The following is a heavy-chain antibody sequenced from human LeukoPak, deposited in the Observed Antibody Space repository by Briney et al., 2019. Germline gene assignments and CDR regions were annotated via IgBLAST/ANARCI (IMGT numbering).Heavy chain of an antibody. CDR1: GITVSDNY. J-gene: IGHJ4*02. CDR2: IYSGGST. CDR3: ARDGEYSYGYGFDY. Sequence: GGSLRLSCAASGITVSDNYMSWVRLAPGKGLEWVPVIYSGGSTYYADSVKGRFTISRDNSKNTLYLQMNSLRPEETAVYYCARDGEYSYGYGFDYWGQGTLVTVSS. V-gene: IGHV3-66*01. D-gene: IGHD5-18*01.